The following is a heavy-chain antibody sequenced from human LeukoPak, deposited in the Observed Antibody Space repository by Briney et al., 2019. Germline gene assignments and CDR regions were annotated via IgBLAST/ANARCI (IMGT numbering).Heavy chain of an antibody. CDR2: IHYNGSP. Sequence: PSETLSLTCTVSGGSISSYSWSWIRQPPGKGLEWIGYIHYNGSPNYNPSLKSRATISVDTSKNQFSLKLSSVTAADTAVYYCARGGTTVGAAFDIWGQGTMVTVSS. CDR1: GGSISSYS. J-gene: IGHJ3*02. V-gene: IGHV4-59*08. CDR3: ARGGTTVGAAFDI. D-gene: IGHD4-23*01.